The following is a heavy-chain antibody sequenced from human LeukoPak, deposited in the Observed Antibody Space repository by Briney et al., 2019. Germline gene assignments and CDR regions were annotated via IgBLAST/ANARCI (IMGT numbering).Heavy chain of an antibody. CDR1: GLTFSSYS. D-gene: IGHD6-13*01. CDR3: ARDPLSIAAAGAPDY. Sequence: GGSLRLSCAASGLTFSSYSMNWVRQAPGKGLEWVSSISKSSRYIYYADSVKGRFTISRDNAKNSLYLQMNSLRAEDTAVYYCARDPLSIAAAGAPDYWGQGTLVTVSS. V-gene: IGHV3-21*01. J-gene: IGHJ4*02. CDR2: ISKSSRYI.